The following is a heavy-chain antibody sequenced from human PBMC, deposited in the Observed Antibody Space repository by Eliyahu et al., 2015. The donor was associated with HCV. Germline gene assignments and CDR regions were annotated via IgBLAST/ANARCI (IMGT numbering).Heavy chain of an antibody. CDR3: AKDRGGEDQVGHYYYYGMDV. V-gene: IGHV3-9*01. Sequence: EVQLVESGGGLVQPGRSLRLSCAASGFXFXDXAMXWVRQAPGKGLEWVSGISWNSGSIGYADSVKGRFTISRDNAKNSLYLQMNSLRAEDTALYYCAKDRGGEDQVGHYYYYGMDVWGQGTTVTVSS. CDR2: ISWNSGSI. D-gene: IGHD2-15*01. CDR1: GFXFXDXA. J-gene: IGHJ6*02.